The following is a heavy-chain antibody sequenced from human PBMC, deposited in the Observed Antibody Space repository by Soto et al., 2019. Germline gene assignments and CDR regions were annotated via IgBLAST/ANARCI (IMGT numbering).Heavy chain of an antibody. Sequence: QGQLVQSGAEVKKPGASVKVSCKASGYTFTSYGISWVRQAPGQGLEWMGWISAKKGNTKYAQKFQGRVTMTTDTSTSTAYMELRSLRSDDTAVYYCAREILSPDFYFHRMDVWGQGTTVTVSS. J-gene: IGHJ6*02. D-gene: IGHD2-15*01. CDR1: GYTFTSYG. V-gene: IGHV1-18*04. CDR3: AREILSPDFYFHRMDV. CDR2: ISAKKGNT.